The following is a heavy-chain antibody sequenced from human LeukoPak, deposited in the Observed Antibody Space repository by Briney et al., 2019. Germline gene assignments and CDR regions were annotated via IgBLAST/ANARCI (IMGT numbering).Heavy chain of an antibody. V-gene: IGHV3-23*01. Sequence: RRSLRLSRAASGFTFNNYAMSWVRQAPGKRLEWVSSISGGGETTYYADSAKGRFTIHKDNSQNTLYLQMNSLRAEYTAVYYCARDYADYVGYFFFDYWGQGTLVTVSS. CDR3: ARDYADYVGYFFFDY. CDR2: ISGGGETT. D-gene: IGHD4-17*01. J-gene: IGHJ4*02. CDR1: GFTFNNYA.